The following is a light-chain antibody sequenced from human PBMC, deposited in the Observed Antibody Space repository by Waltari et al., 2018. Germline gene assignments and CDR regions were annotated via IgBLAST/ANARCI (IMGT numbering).Light chain of an antibody. CDR2: DVN. CDR1: SRDVRAYNY. Sequence: HSALAQPASVPGSPGQSITISCTGTSRDVRAYNYVSGYQQHPGKAPRLMIFDVNDRPAGVSYRVSGFKSGNTASLTSSGLQAEDEADYYCCSFTRSNSWVFGGGTKLTVL. V-gene: IGLV2-14*03. J-gene: IGLJ3*02. CDR3: CSFTRSNSWV.